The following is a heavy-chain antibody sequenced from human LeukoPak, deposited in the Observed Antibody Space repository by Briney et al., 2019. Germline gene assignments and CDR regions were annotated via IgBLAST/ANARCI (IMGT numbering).Heavy chain of an antibody. J-gene: IGHJ5*02. Sequence: GGSLRLSCAASGFTFGSHTMSWVRQPPGQGLQWVSSIDGDGDEIYHADSLRGRFTTSRDNAKNSLDLQMNSLTAADTAVYYCAREASGRSLDLWGRGTLVTVSS. CDR2: IDGDGDEI. CDR3: AREASGRSLDL. V-gene: IGHV3-21*01. CDR1: GFTFGSHT. D-gene: IGHD3-10*01.